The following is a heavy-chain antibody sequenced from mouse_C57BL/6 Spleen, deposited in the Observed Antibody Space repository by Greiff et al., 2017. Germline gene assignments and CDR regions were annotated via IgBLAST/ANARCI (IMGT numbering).Heavy chain of an antibody. V-gene: IGHV5-4*01. CDR1: GFTFSSYA. J-gene: IGHJ2*01. CDR2: ISDGGSYT. Sequence: VQLKESGGGLVKPGGSLKLSCAASGFTFSSYAMSWVRQTPEKRLEWVATISDGGSYTYYPDNVKGRFTISRDNAKNNLYLQMSHLKSEDTAMYYCARERGPYFDYWGQGTTLTVSS. CDR3: ARERGPYFDY.